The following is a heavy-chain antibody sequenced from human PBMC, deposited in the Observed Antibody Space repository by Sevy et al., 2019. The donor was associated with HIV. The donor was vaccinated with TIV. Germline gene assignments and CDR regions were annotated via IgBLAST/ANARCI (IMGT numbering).Heavy chain of an antibody. V-gene: IGHV3-23*01. D-gene: IGHD3-22*01. CDR2: IFRSGETT. J-gene: IGHJ3*02. Sequence: GGSLRLSCAASGFTFSSYSMNWVRQAPGKGLEWVSTIFRSGETTYYADSVKARFTISRDNSKYTLYLQMNSLRTEDTALYYCAGARYDSSGSFDAFDIWGQGTMVTVSS. CDR1: GFTFSSYS. CDR3: AGARYDSSGSFDAFDI.